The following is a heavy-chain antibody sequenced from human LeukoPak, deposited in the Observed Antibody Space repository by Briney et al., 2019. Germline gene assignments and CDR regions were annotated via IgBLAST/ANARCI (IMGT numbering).Heavy chain of an antibody. V-gene: IGHV4-61*02. CDR2: IYTSGST. Sequence: SQTLSLTCTVSGGSISSGSHYWSWIRQPAGKGLEWIGRIYTSGSTNYNPSLKSRVTISVDTSKNQFPLKLSSVTAADTAVYYCARDQVGYCSSTSCSEPQDYYYYYMDVWGKGTTVTVSS. J-gene: IGHJ6*03. CDR1: GGSISSGSHY. D-gene: IGHD2-2*01. CDR3: ARDQVGYCSSTSCSEPQDYYYYYMDV.